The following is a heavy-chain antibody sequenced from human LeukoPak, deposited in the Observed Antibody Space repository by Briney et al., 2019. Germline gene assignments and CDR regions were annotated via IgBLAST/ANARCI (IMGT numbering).Heavy chain of an antibody. V-gene: IGHV1-18*01. J-gene: IGHJ5*02. CDR2: ISAYNGNT. CDR3: ARAPNSGRTPTGTTYYTWFDP. D-gene: IGHD3-3*01. Sequence: ASVKVSCKASGYTFTSYGISWVRQAPGQGLEWMGRISAYNGNTNYAQKLQGRVTMTTDTSTSTAYMELRSLRSDDTAVYYCARAPNSGRTPTGTTYYTWFDPWGQGTLVTVSS. CDR1: GYTFTSYG.